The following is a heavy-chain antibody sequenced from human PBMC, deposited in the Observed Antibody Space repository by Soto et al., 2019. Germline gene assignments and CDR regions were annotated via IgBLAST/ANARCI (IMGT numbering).Heavy chain of an antibody. J-gene: IGHJ2*01. CDR1: GYTFTSYD. D-gene: IGHD2-15*01. CDR2: MNPNSGNT. Sequence: QVQLVQSGAEVKKPGASVKVSCKASGYTFTSYDINWVRQATRQGLEWMGWMNPNSGNTGYAQKFQGRVTMTRNTSISTAYMELSSLRSEDTAVYYCARGLVVAATIGEYWYFDLWGRGTLVTVSS. CDR3: ARGLVVAATIGEYWYFDL. V-gene: IGHV1-8*01.